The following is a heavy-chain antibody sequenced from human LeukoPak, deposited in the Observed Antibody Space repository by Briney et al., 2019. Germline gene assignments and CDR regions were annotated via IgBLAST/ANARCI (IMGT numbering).Heavy chain of an antibody. D-gene: IGHD6-13*01. V-gene: IGHV1-2*02. J-gene: IGHJ3*02. CDR3: ARERLIAAANRNDAFDI. CDR1: GYTFTGYY. CDR2: INPNSGGT. Sequence: ASVKVSFKASGYTFTGYYMHWVRQAPGQGLEWMGWINPNSGGTNYAQKFQGRVTMTRDTSISSAYMELRRLRSDDTAVYYCARERLIAAANRNDAFDIWGQGTMVTVSS.